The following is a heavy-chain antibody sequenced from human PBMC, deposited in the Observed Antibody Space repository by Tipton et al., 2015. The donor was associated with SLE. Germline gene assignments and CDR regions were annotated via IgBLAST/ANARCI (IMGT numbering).Heavy chain of an antibody. J-gene: IGHJ4*02. V-gene: IGHV3-30*04. D-gene: IGHD2-21*01. CDR1: GFTFSIYA. Sequence: RSLRLSCAASGFTFSIYAIHWVRQAPGKGLEWVAVISYDGSNNHYADSVKGRFTISRDNSKNTLYLQMNSLRAEDTAVYYCASSLLLNYFDYWGQGTLVTVSS. CDR3: ASSLLLNYFDY. CDR2: ISYDGSNN.